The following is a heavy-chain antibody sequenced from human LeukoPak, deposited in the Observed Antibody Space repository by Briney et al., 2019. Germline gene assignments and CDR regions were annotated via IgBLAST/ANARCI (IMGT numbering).Heavy chain of an antibody. V-gene: IGHV4-39*07. CDR1: GGSISSSSYY. Sequence: SETLSLTCTVSGGSISSSSYYWGWIRQPPGKGLEWIESIYYSGSTYYNPSLKSRVTISVDTSKNQFSLKLSSVTAADTAVYYCANEGGYCSGGSCYDYWGQGTLVTVSS. CDR2: IYYSGST. D-gene: IGHD2-15*01. CDR3: ANEGGYCSGGSCYDY. J-gene: IGHJ4*02.